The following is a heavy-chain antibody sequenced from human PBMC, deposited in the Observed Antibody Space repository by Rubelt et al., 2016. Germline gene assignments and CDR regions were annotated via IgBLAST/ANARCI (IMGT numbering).Heavy chain of an antibody. J-gene: IGHJ3*02. CDR1: GFSLSTSGVA. Sequence: QITLKESGPTLMKPTQTLTLTCTFSGFSLSTSGVAVGWIRQPPGKALEWLTLIFWDDDKRYSPSLKSRPTITKDTSKNQVVLTMTNVDPEDTATYCCARRKGPVSYAFDIWGHGTTVTVSS. V-gene: IGHV2-5*02. CDR2: IFWDDDK. D-gene: IGHD2-8*01. CDR3: ARRKGPVSYAFDI.